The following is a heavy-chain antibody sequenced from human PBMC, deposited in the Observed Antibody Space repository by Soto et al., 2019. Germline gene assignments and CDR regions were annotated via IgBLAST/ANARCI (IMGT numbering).Heavy chain of an antibody. D-gene: IGHD3-22*01. J-gene: IGHJ6*02. CDR2: INHSGST. CDR1: GGSFSGYY. V-gene: IGHV4-34*01. Sequence: SETLSLTCAVYGGSFSGYYWSWIRQPPGKGLEWIGEINHSGSTNYNPSLKSRVTISVDTSKNQFSLKLSSVTAADTAVYYCARGDYYDSSGYTYTFYYYYGMDVWGQGTTVTVSS. CDR3: ARGDYYDSSGYTYTFYYYYGMDV.